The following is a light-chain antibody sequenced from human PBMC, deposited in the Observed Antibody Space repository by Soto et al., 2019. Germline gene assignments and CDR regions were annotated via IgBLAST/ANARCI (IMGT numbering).Light chain of an antibody. CDR3: QQYNNWPLYT. Sequence: EIVLTQSPGTLSLSPGDRATLSCRASQRVSTFLAWYQQRPGQAPRLLISGASTRATGVPARFSGGGSGTEFTLTISSLQSEDFAVYYCQQYNNWPLYTFGQGTKWIS. V-gene: IGKV3-15*01. CDR1: QRVSTF. CDR2: GAS. J-gene: IGKJ2*01.